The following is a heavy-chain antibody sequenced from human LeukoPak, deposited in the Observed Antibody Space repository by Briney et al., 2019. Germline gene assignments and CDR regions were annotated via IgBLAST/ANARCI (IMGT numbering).Heavy chain of an antibody. CDR1: GYTFTSYG. CDR2: ISAYNGNT. Sequence: ASVKVSCKASGYTFTSYGITWVRQAPGQGLDWMGWISAYNGNTNYAQKLQGRVTMTTDTSTSTAYMELRSLRSDDTAVYYCARAAYYYASSGSCDYWGQGTLVTVSS. D-gene: IGHD3-22*01. CDR3: ARAAYYYASSGSCDY. V-gene: IGHV1-18*01. J-gene: IGHJ4*02.